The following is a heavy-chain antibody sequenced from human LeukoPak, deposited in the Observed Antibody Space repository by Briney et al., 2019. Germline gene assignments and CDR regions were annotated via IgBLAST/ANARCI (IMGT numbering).Heavy chain of an antibody. D-gene: IGHD2-15*01. CDR2: ISYDGSNK. Sequence: GGSLRLSCAASGFTFSSYAMHWVRQAPGKGLEWAAVISYDGSNKYYADSVKGRFTISRDNSKNTLYLQMNSLRAEDTAVYYCARVRWYCSGGSCYKPSGCYFDYWGQGTLVTVSS. J-gene: IGHJ4*02. CDR3: ARVRWYCSGGSCYKPSGCYFDY. CDR1: GFTFSSYA. V-gene: IGHV3-30-3*01.